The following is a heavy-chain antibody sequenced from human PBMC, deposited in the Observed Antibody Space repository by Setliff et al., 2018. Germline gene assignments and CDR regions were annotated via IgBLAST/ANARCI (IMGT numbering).Heavy chain of an antibody. CDR1: GDSISSSDFY. D-gene: IGHD3-10*01. CDR2: IYYSGTT. V-gene: IGHV4-39*01. J-gene: IGHJ6*03. Sequence: SETLSLTCTVSGDSISSSDFYWGWIRQPPGKGLEWIGSIYYSGTTYYNPSLKSPVTISIDTSKNQFSLKLSSVTAADTAIYYCARHDARGYYYYMDVWGEGTTVTVSS. CDR3: ARHDARGYYYYMDV.